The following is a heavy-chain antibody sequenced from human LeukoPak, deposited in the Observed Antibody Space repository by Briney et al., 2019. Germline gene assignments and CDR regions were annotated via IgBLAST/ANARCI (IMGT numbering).Heavy chain of an antibody. J-gene: IGHJ5*02. Sequence: GGSLRLSCATSGFTFSSYDMSWARQAPGKGLELVSAISGSGGSTYYADSVKGRFTISRDNSKNTLYLQMNSLRAEDTAVYYCAKRYSSGWYNWFDPWGQGTLVTVSS. D-gene: IGHD6-19*01. CDR3: AKRYSSGWYNWFDP. V-gene: IGHV3-23*01. CDR2: ISGSGGST. CDR1: GFTFSSYD.